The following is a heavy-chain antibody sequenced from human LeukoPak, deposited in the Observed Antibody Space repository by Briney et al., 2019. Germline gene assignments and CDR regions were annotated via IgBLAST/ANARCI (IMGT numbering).Heavy chain of an antibody. CDR2: IYYSGST. D-gene: IGHD4-17*01. J-gene: IGHJ4*02. CDR3: ARNNYGDYLEIDY. CDR1: GGSISSSSYY. Sequence: KTSETLSLTCTVSGGSISSSSYYWGWIRQPPGKGLGWIGSIYYSGSTYYNLSLKSRVTISVDTSKNQFSLKLSSVTAADTSGYYCARNNYGDYLEIDYWGQGTLVTLSS. V-gene: IGHV4-39*07.